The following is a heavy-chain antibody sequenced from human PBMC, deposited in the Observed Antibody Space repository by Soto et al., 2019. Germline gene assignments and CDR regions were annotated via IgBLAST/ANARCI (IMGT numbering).Heavy chain of an antibody. CDR2: IYYGGST. Sequence: QVQLQESGPGLVKPSQTLSLTCTVSGGSISSGGYYWSWIRQHPGKVLEWIGYIYYGGSTYYNPSLNSRVTISVDTSKNQFSLKLRSVPAAVTAVYYCARGSCGGDCYSLAWFDPWGQGTLVTVSS. CDR1: GGSISSGGYY. V-gene: IGHV4-31*03. CDR3: ARGSCGGDCYSLAWFDP. D-gene: IGHD2-21*02. J-gene: IGHJ5*02.